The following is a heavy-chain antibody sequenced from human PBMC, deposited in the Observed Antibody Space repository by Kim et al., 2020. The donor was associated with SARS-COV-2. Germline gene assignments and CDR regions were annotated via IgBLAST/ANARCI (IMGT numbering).Heavy chain of an antibody. CDR1: GYTFTSYG. CDR3: ARDKPRRYSGYDGLDY. V-gene: IGHV1-18*01. CDR2: ISAYNGNT. J-gene: IGHJ4*02. Sequence: ASVKVSCKASGYTFTSYGISWVRQAPGQGLEWMGWISAYNGNTNYAQKLQGRVTMTTDTSTSTAYMELRSLRSDDTAVYYCARDKPRRYSGYDGLDYWGQGTLVTVSS. D-gene: IGHD5-12*01.